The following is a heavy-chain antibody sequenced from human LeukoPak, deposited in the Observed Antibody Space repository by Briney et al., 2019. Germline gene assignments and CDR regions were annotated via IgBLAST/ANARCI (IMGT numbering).Heavy chain of an antibody. J-gene: IGHJ4*02. CDR2: INHSGST. V-gene: IGHV4-34*01. D-gene: IGHD6-19*01. Sequence: SETLSLTCAVYGGSFSGYYWTWIRRPPGKGREWIGEINHSGSTNYNPPLKSRVTISVDTSKNQISLKLSSVTAADTAVYYCARRCRIGSGWFYDYWGQGTLVTVSS. CDR3: ARRCRIGSGWFYDY. CDR1: GGSFSGYY.